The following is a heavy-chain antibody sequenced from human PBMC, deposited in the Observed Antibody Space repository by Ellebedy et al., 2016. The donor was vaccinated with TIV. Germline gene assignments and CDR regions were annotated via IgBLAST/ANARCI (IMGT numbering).Heavy chain of an antibody. CDR1: GFTFSSYA. CDR2: ISGSGGST. V-gene: IGHV3-23*01. Sequence: PGGSLRLSCTASGFTFSSYAMSWVRQAPGQGLEWVSSISGSGGSTYYADSVKGRFTISRDNSKNTLFLQVNSLTAEDTAVYYCAKANVAVAWGDFDYWGQGTLVTVSS. J-gene: IGHJ4*02. CDR3: AKANVAVAWGDFDY. D-gene: IGHD6-19*01.